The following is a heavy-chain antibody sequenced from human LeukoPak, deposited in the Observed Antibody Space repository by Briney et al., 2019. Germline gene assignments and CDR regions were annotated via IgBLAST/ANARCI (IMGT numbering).Heavy chain of an antibody. CDR1: GGSISSSSYY. CDR3: ARHVDSSGYWRD. V-gene: IGHV4-39*01. J-gene: IGHJ4*02. Sequence: SETLSLTCTVSGGSISSSSYYWGWIRQPPGKGLEWIGSIYYSGSTYYNPSLKSRVTISVDASKNQFSLKLSSVTAADTAVYYCARHVDSSGYWRDWGQGTLVTVSS. D-gene: IGHD3-22*01. CDR2: IYYSGST.